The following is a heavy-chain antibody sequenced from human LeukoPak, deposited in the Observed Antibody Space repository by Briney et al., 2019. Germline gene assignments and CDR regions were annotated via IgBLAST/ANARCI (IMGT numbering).Heavy chain of an antibody. CDR1: GGSISSYY. CDR2: IYYSGST. J-gene: IGHJ4*02. CDR3: ARVPGDYYFDY. Sequence: PSETLSLTCTVSGGSISSYYWSWIRQPPGKGLEWTGYIYYSGSTNYNPSLKSRVTISVDTSKNQFSLKLSSVTAADTAVYYCARVPGDYYFDYWGQGTLVTVSS. V-gene: IGHV4-59*01. D-gene: IGHD7-27*01.